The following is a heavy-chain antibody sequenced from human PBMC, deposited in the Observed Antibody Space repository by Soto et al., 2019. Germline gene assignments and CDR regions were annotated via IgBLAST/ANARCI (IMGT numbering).Heavy chain of an antibody. CDR2: ISSSGSTI. CDR3: ARGGYCDSSTCYRLNDFDV. J-gene: IGHJ3*01. D-gene: IGHD2-2*01. Sequence: VGYLRPSCAASGLTFSSYDMNWVCQAPEQVQQWVSYISSSGSTIYAVSVTGRFNISRDNAKNSLYMQMNSLRAEDTAVYYCARGGYCDSSTCYRLNDFDVWGQGTMVT. V-gene: IGHV3-48*03. CDR1: GLTFSSYD.